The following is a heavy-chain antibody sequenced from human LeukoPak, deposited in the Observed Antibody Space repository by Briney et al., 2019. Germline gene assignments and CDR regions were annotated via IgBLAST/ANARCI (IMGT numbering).Heavy chain of an antibody. Sequence: SETLSLTCAVYGGSFSGYYWSWIRQPPGKGLEWIGEINHSGSTNYNPSLKSRVTISVDTSKNQFSLKLSSVTAADTAVYYCARGAGHSYGYLFGGVGGFNYWGQGTLVTVSS. D-gene: IGHD5-18*01. V-gene: IGHV4-34*01. CDR1: GGSFSGYY. J-gene: IGHJ4*02. CDR2: INHSGST. CDR3: ARGAGHSYGYLFGGVGGFNY.